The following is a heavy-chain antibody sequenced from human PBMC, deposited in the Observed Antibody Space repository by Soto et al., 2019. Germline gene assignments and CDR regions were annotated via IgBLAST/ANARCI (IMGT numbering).Heavy chain of an antibody. Sequence: ASVKFSCKASGYTFTSYYMNWVRQAPGQGLEWLGIINPSGGYITFVQRFLCRVTMTSDSSTSTVHFELGSLTSEDTAVYYCARGGGIVVVTAPYDHWG. CDR2: INPSGGYI. CDR3: ARGGGIVVVTAPYDH. J-gene: IGHJ4*01. D-gene: IGHD2-21*02. CDR1: GYTFTSYY. V-gene: IGHV1-46*03.